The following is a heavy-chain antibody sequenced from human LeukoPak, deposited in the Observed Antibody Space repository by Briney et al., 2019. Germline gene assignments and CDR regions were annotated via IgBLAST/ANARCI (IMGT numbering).Heavy chain of an antibody. CDR3: ARHRSDGTYPLDY. Sequence: SETLSLTCTVSGGSISSYYWSWVRQPPGKGVEWSGHIYSSGSTTYIPSLKSRVTMSLDTSKKQFSLKLTSVTAADTAVYYCARHRSDGTYPLDYWGQGALVTVSS. J-gene: IGHJ4*02. CDR1: GGSISSYY. V-gene: IGHV4-59*08. D-gene: IGHD1-26*01. CDR2: IYSSGST.